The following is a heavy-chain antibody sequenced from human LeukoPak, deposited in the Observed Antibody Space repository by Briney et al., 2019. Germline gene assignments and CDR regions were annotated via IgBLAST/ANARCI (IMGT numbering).Heavy chain of an antibody. J-gene: IGHJ4*02. CDR1: GFTFSSCG. CDR2: LSDSGGST. D-gene: IGHD6-13*01. CDR3: AKDDFPYIAAAGTRPFDY. Sequence: GGSLRLSCAASGFTFSSCGMSWVRQAPGKGLEWVSALSDSGGSTFYADSVKGRFTISRDNSKNTLYLQMNSLRAEDTAVYYCAKDDFPYIAAAGTRPFDYWGQGTLVTVSS. V-gene: IGHV3-23*01.